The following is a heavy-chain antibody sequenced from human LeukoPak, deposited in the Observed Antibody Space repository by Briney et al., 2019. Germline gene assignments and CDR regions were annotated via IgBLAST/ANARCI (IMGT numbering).Heavy chain of an antibody. CDR1: GFTFSSYT. J-gene: IGHJ5*01. D-gene: IGHD6-13*01. V-gene: IGHV3-21*04. Sequence: GGSLTLSCAASGFTFSSYTMNWVRQAPGKGLEGVSFISASRSYIYYEDSVKGPFTISRDNAKNSLYLQMNSLRAEDTAYFYVAKDQYSSSFNGLVCWGEGTMVSVSS. CDR2: ISASRSYI. CDR3: AKDQYSSSFNGLVC.